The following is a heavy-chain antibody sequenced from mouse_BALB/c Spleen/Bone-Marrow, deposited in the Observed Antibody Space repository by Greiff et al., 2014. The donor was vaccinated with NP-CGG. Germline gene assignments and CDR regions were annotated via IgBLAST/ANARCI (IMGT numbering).Heavy chain of an antibody. D-gene: IGHD1-3*01. CDR1: GYTFTSYY. J-gene: IGHJ4*01. Sequence: QVQLQQSGPELVKPGASVRISCKASGYTFTSYYIHWVKQRPGQGLEWIGWIYPGNVNTKYNEKFKVKATLTADKSSSTAYMQLSSMTEEDAADYFSARPKWAMDYWGQGTSVTVSS. CDR3: ARPKWAMDY. V-gene: IGHV1S56*01. CDR2: IYPGNVNT.